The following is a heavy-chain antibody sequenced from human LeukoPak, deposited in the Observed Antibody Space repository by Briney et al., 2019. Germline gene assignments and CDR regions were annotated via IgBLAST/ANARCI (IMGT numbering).Heavy chain of an antibody. CDR1: GGSISTYY. Sequence: SETLSLTCTVSGGSISTYYWGWIRQPPGKGLEWIGSIYYSGSTDYNPSLKSRVTISVDTSKNQFSLNLTSVTAADTAVYYCARHKSPLPVHWGQGTLVTVSS. D-gene: IGHD3-10*01. J-gene: IGHJ4*02. CDR2: IYYSGST. V-gene: IGHV4-39*01. CDR3: ARHKSPLPVH.